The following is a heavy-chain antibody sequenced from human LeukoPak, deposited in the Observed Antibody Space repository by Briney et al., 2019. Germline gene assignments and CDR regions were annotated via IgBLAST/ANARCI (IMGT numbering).Heavy chain of an antibody. Sequence: PSETLSLTCTVSGGSISSSSYYWGWIRQPPGKGLEWIGSIYYSGSTYYNPSLKSRVTISVDTSKNQFSLKLSSVTAADTAVYYCARLGTTVTTGWFDRWGQGALVTVSS. CDR2: IYYSGST. V-gene: IGHV4-39*01. D-gene: IGHD4-11*01. CDR3: ARLGTTVTTGWFDR. J-gene: IGHJ5*02. CDR1: GGSISSSSYY.